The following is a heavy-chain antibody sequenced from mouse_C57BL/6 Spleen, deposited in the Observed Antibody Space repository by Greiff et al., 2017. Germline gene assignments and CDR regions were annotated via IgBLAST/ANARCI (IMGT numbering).Heavy chain of an antibody. CDR2: ISSGSSTI. J-gene: IGHJ2*01. Sequence: DVKLVESGGGLVKPGGSLKLSCAASGFTFSDYGMHWVRQAPEKGLEWVAYISSGSSTIYYADTVKGRFTISRDNATNTLFLQMTSLRSEDTAMYYCARRLTDYFDYWGQGTTLTVSS. CDR1: GFTFSDYG. V-gene: IGHV5-17*01. D-gene: IGHD4-1*01. CDR3: ARRLTDYFDY.